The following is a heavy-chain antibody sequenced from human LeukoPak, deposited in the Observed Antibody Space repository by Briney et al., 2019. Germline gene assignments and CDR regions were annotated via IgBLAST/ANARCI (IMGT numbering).Heavy chain of an antibody. J-gene: IGHJ4*02. Sequence: ASVKVSCKASGYTFTGYYMHWVRQAPGQGLEWMGWINPNSGGTNYAQKFQGRVTMTRDTSISTAYMELGRLRSDDTAVYYCARVLYSGYDFAYWGQGTLVTVSS. CDR2: INPNSGGT. V-gene: IGHV1-2*02. CDR3: ARVLYSGYDFAY. CDR1: GYTFTGYY. D-gene: IGHD5-12*01.